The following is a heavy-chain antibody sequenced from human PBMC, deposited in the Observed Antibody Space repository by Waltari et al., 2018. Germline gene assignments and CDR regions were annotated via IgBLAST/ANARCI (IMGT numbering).Heavy chain of an antibody. V-gene: IGHV4-4*02. D-gene: IGHD2-15*01. Sequence: QLQLQESGPGLVKPSGTLSLTCSVSGDSMSSNNWWSWVRQSPEKGLEWIGQSHRSGRTNYNPSLESRVTISIDTANNQFSLKVTSTTAADTAVYFCARDRGRGLYLDSWGQGTLVTVS. CDR1: GDSMSSNNW. CDR2: SHRSGRT. CDR3: ARDRGRGLYLDS. J-gene: IGHJ4*02.